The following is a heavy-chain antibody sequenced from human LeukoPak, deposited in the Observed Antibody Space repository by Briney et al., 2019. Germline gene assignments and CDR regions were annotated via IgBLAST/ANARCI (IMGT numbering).Heavy chain of an antibody. Sequence: SETLSLTCTVSGGSISSYYWSWIRQPPGKGLEWIGYIYYSGSTNYNPSLKSRVTISVDTSKNQFSLKLSSVTAADTAVYYCARADYGDHFDYWGQGTLVTVSS. D-gene: IGHD4-17*01. CDR2: IYYSGST. CDR3: ARADYGDHFDY. V-gene: IGHV4-59*01. J-gene: IGHJ4*02. CDR1: GGSISSYY.